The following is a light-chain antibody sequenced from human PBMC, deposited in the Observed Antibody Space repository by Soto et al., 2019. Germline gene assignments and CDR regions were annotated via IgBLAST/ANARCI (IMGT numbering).Light chain of an antibody. CDR1: GGSIASNY. CDR2: EDI. J-gene: IGLJ1*01. Sequence: NFILTQPHSVSESPGKTITISCTGSGGSIASNYVQWYQQRPGSAPTTVIYEDIQRPSAVPDRFSGSIDSSSNSASLTISGLKNEDESYYYCQTFDSNNLLYVFGTGTEVT. CDR3: QTFDSNNLLYV. V-gene: IGLV6-57*02.